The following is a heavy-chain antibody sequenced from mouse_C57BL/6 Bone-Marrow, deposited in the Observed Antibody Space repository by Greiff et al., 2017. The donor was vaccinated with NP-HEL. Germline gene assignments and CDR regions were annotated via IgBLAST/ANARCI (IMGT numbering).Heavy chain of an antibody. Sequence: EVKLVESGGGLVQPGESLKLSCESNEYEFPSHDMSWVRKTPEKRLELVAAINSDGGSTYYPDTMERRFIISRDTTTKTLYLQMSSLRSEDTALYDCARQELITTGDYWGQGTTLTVSS. D-gene: IGHD2-4*01. CDR3: ARQELITTGDY. V-gene: IGHV5-2*03. CDR1: EYEFPSHD. CDR2: INSDGGST. J-gene: IGHJ2*01.